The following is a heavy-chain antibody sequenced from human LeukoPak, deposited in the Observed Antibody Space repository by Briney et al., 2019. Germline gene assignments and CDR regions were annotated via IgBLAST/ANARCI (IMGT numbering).Heavy chain of an antibody. CDR3: ARDRYPSHSGYFPGY. Sequence: GGSLRLSCAASGFTVGTNYMSWVRQAPGKGLEWVSVIYSGGSTYYADSVKGRFTISRDNSKNTLYLQMNGLRAEDTAVYYCARDRYPSHSGYFPGYWGQGTLVTVSS. J-gene: IGHJ4*02. V-gene: IGHV3-53*01. CDR1: GFTVGTNY. D-gene: IGHD3-22*01. CDR2: IYSGGST.